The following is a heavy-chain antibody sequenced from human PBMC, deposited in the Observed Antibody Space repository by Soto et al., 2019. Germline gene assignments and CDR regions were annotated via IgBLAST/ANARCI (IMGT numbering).Heavy chain of an antibody. CDR3: AREKTVGGIRLDN. J-gene: IGHJ4*02. D-gene: IGHD1-26*01. V-gene: IGHV3-30-3*01. Sequence: QVQLVESGGGVVQPGRSLRLSCAASGFTFTNYPMHWDRQAPGKGLEWVAVVSHDGINTYYADSVKGRFTISRDNSKNTLYLQLNSLRTEDTAVFYCAREKTVGGIRLDNWGQGTLVTVSS. CDR2: VSHDGINT. CDR1: GFTFTNYP.